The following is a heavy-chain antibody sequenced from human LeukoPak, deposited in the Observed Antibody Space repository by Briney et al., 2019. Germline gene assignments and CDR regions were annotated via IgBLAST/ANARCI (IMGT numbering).Heavy chain of an antibody. J-gene: IGHJ4*01. CDR2: ISNDGNEK. V-gene: IGHV3-30*04. CDR1: GFTFSAYV. D-gene: IGHD2-8*02. Sequence: GGSLRLSCAASGFTFSAYVMHWVRQAPGKGLGCVAVISNDGNEKYYADSVKGRFSISRDNSKNTLYLQMSSLRTEDTAVYYCVRDGGYTGGWTYGAGDYWGQGNRVTVSS. CDR3: VRDGGYTGGWTYGAGDY.